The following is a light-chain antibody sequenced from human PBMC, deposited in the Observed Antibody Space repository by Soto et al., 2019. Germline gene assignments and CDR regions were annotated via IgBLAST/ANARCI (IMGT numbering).Light chain of an antibody. CDR1: QSVSTF. CDR2: NAS. V-gene: IGKV3-11*01. Sequence: EIVLTQSPATLSLSPGERTILSCRASQSVSTFLAWFQQKPCQPPRLLIYNASNRTTGIPARFSGAGSVTGFTLAIRSLEPEDFAVYYGEHRGDWPPITFGQGTRLETK. CDR3: EHRGDWPPIT. J-gene: IGKJ5*01.